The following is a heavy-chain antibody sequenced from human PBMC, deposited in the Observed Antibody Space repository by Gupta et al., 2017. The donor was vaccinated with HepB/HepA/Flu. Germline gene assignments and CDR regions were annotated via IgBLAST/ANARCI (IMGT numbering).Heavy chain of an antibody. D-gene: IGHD1-1*01. CDR3: ARLDMTPQYNSAWFADY. CDR2: IYPDDSDR. V-gene: IGHV5-51*01. CDR1: GYNFTTYW. J-gene: IGHJ4*02. Sequence: EVELVQSGAEVKKPGESLKISCKGSGYNFTTYWVGWVRQMPGKGLELMGFIYPDDSDRRYSPSFQGQVSISSDKFTSSVSLQWSSLRPSDTAIYYCARLDMTPQYNSAWFADYWGQGTLVTVSS.